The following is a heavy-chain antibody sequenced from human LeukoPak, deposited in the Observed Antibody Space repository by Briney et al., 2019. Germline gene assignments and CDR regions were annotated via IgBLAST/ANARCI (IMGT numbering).Heavy chain of an antibody. Sequence: GESLKISCKGSGYSFTSYWIGWVRQMPGKGLEWMGIIYPGDSDTRYSPSFQGQVTISADKSISTAYLQWSSLKASDTAMYYCARHGVRGYCSSTSCSAGSWLDPWGQGTLVTVSS. V-gene: IGHV5-51*01. J-gene: IGHJ5*02. D-gene: IGHD2-2*01. CDR1: GYSFTSYW. CDR2: IYPGDSDT. CDR3: ARHGVRGYCSSTSCSAGSWLDP.